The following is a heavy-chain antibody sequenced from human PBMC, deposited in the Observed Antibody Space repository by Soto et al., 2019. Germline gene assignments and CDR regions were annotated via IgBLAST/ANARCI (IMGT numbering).Heavy chain of an antibody. CDR1: GFTFSSYG. V-gene: IGHV3-30*18. CDR2: ISYDGSNK. CDR3: AKGRGYSYGPHFDY. D-gene: IGHD5-18*01. J-gene: IGHJ4*02. Sequence: PGGSLRLSCAASGFTFSSYGMHWVRQAPGKGLEWVAVISYDGSNKYYADSVKGRFTISRDNSKNTLYLQMSSLRAEDTAVYYCAKGRGYSYGPHFDYWGQGTLVTVSS.